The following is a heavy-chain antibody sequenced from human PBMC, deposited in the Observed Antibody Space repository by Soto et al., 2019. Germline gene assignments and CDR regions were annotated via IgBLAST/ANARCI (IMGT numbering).Heavy chain of an antibody. CDR1: GYTFTRYT. Sequence: QVQLVQSGAEVKKPGASVKISCKASGYTFTRYTMNWVRQAPGQRLEWMGWINPDNGNTKSSQKFQDRVIITRDTTASTRYTDLSSLRSEGTAVYFCARGIATGELDPWGQGTLVTVSS. D-gene: IGHD2-15*01. V-gene: IGHV1-3*01. CDR2: INPDNGNT. CDR3: ARGIATGELDP. J-gene: IGHJ5*02.